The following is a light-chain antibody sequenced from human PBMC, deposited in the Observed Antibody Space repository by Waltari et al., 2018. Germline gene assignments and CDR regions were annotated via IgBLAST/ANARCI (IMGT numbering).Light chain of an antibody. CDR2: TNS. CDR3: QSYDSSLSGSYV. Sequence: HSVLTQPPSVSGAPGQRVTISCTGSSSNIGDGYDVHWYQQLPGTAPKLLIYTNSNRPSGVPDRFSGSKSGTSASLAITGLQAEDEADYYCQSYDSSLSGSYVFGTGTKVTVL. J-gene: IGLJ1*01. CDR1: SSNIGDGYD. V-gene: IGLV1-40*01.